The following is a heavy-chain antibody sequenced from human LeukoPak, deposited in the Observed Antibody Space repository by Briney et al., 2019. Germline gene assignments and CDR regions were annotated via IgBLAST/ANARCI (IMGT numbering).Heavy chain of an antibody. Sequence: ASVKVSCKASGYTFTSYYMHWVRQAPGQGLEWMGIINPSGGSTSYAQKFQGRVTMTRDTSTSTVYMELSSLRSEDTAVYYCAREGARRRGVAVAGTPPYYWGQGTLVTVSS. J-gene: IGHJ4*02. D-gene: IGHD6-19*01. CDR2: INPSGGST. CDR3: AREGARRRGVAVAGTPPYY. CDR1: GYTFTSYY. V-gene: IGHV1-46*01.